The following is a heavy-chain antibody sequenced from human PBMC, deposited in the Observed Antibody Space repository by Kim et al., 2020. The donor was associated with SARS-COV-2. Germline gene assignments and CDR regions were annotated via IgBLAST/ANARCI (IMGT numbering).Heavy chain of an antibody. D-gene: IGHD6-19*01. J-gene: IGHJ4*02. CDR3: AGGSGWLTED. Sequence: SETLSLTCSVSGDSMNVYYYNWIRHSPGKGLEWIGHIPSSGTTNYNPSLKSRLTISADTSKNQFSRKLTSATAADTAVYYCAGGSGWLTEDWGQGTLGCVSS. CDR1: GDSMNVYY. V-gene: IGHV4-59*01. CDR2: IPSSGTT.